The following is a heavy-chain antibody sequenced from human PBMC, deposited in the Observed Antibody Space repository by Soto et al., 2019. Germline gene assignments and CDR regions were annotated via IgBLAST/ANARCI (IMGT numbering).Heavy chain of an antibody. CDR2: IYYSGST. J-gene: IGHJ6*02. Sequence: SETLSLTCTVSGASIRSGGYYWSWIRQHPGKGLEWIGYIYYSGSTYYNPSLKSRVTISVDTSKNQFSLKLSSVTAADTAVYYCARVFGATPGAYYYGMDVWGQGTTVTVSS. CDR1: GASIRSGGYY. V-gene: IGHV4-31*03. CDR3: ARVFGATPGAYYYGMDV. D-gene: IGHD3-10*01.